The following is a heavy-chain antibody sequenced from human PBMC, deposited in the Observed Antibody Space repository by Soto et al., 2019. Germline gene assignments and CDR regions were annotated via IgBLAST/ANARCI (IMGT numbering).Heavy chain of an antibody. CDR1: GFTFSSYG. V-gene: IGHV3-30*18. J-gene: IGHJ4*02. D-gene: IGHD5-18*01. CDR2: ISYDGSNK. Sequence: GGSLRLSCAASGFTFSSYGMHWVRQAPGKGLEWVAVISYDGSNKYYADSVKGRFTISRDNSKNTLYLQMNSLRAEDTAVYYCAKDGGYSYGYYFDYWGQGTLVTVSS. CDR3: AKDGGYSYGYYFDY.